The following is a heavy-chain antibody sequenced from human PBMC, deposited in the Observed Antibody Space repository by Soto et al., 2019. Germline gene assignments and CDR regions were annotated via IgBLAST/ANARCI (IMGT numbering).Heavy chain of an antibody. Sequence: EVQVVESGGGLVQPGGSLRLSCAASGFTFSRYGMNWVRQXXXXXXXXXXFISSSSSTIYYADSVKGRFTISRDNAKXXXXXXXXXXXXXXXXXXXXXXXXXXXXXXXXXLPDVWGQGTTVTVSS. J-gene: IGHJ6*02. CDR3: XXXXXXXXXXXXXLPDV. CDR1: GFTFSRYG. CDR2: ISSSSSTI. V-gene: IGHV3-48*01.